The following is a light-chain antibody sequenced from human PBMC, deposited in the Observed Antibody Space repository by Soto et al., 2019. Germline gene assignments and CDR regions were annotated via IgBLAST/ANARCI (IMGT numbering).Light chain of an antibody. J-gene: IGLJ2*01. CDR3: SSYTSSSPVV. CDR1: SSDVGGYNY. Sequence: QSALTQPASVSGSPGQSITISCTGTSSDVGGYNYVSWYQQHPGKAPKLMIYEVSNRPSGVSTRFSGSKSGNTATLTISGLQAEDEADYYCSSYTSSSPVVFGGGTQLTVL. CDR2: EVS. V-gene: IGLV2-14*01.